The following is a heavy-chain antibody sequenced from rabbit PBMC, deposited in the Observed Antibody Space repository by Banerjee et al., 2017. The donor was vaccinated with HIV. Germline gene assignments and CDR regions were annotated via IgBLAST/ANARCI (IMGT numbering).Heavy chain of an antibody. CDR3: ARDKAIDGITAYGLDL. V-gene: IGHV1S45*01. CDR2: IYGGSGGST. D-gene: IGHD6-1*01. CDR1: GFSFSSSNY. Sequence: QEQLVESGGGLVQPEGSLTLTCTASGFSFSSSNYMCWVRQAPGKGLEWIACIYGGSGGSTYYASWAKGRFTISKTSSTTVTLQMTSLTAADTATYFCARDKAIDGITAYGLDLWGQGTLVTVS. J-gene: IGHJ3*01.